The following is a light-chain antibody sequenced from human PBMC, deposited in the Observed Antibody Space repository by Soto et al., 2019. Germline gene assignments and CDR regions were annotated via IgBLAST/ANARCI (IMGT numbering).Light chain of an antibody. CDR2: LNSDGSH. CDR1: SGHSSYA. Sequence: PVLTQSPSASASLGASVKLTCTLSSGHSSYAIAWHQQQPKKGPRYLMKLNSDGSHSKGDGIPDRFSGSSSGAERYLTISSLQSEDEADYYCQTWGTGVVFGGGTQLTVL. CDR3: QTWGTGVV. J-gene: IGLJ2*01. V-gene: IGLV4-69*01.